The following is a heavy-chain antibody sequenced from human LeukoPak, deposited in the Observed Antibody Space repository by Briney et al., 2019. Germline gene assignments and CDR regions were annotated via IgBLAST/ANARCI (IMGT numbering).Heavy chain of an antibody. Sequence: ASVKVSCKASGYTFTNYAVNWLRQAPGQRLEWMGWINAGNGDTKFSQNYQARVTITRDASASTACMELSSLRSEDTAVYYCASGHYYGSGSYYKALEFDYWGQGTLVAVSS. CDR1: GYTFTNYA. CDR3: ASGHYYGSGSYYKALEFDY. V-gene: IGHV1-3*01. J-gene: IGHJ4*02. CDR2: INAGNGDT. D-gene: IGHD3-10*01.